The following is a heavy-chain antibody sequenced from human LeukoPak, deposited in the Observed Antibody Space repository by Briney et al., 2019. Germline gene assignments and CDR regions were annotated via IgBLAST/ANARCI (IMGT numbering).Heavy chain of an antibody. J-gene: IGHJ6*03. D-gene: IGHD2-15*01. CDR3: AKDPWDCSGRSCPMYYYYMDV. V-gene: IGHV3-30*02. Sequence: PGGSLTLSCAASGFTFSSFGMHWVRQAPGKGLEWVAFIRYDGSEKYYANSVEGRCTISRDHFKNAVYLQMNSLRAGDTAVYYCAKDPWDCSGRSCPMYYYYMDVWGKGTTVTVSS. CDR1: GFTFSSFG. CDR2: IRYDGSEK.